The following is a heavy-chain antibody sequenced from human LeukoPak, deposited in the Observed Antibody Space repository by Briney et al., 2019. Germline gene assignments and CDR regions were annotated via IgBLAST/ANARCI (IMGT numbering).Heavy chain of an antibody. CDR1: GGSFSGYY. Sequence: SETLSLTCAVYGGSFSGYYWSWIRQPPGKGLEWIGEINHSGSTNYNPSLKSRVTISVDTSKNQFSLKLSSVTAADAAVYYRARGKYNRGYSYGNFDYWGPGTLVTVSS. D-gene: IGHD5-18*01. CDR3: ARGKYNRGYSYGNFDY. J-gene: IGHJ4*02. CDR2: INHSGST. V-gene: IGHV4-34*01.